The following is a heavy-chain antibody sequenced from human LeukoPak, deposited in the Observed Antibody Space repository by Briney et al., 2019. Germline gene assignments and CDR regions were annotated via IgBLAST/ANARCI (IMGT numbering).Heavy chain of an antibody. V-gene: IGHV3-23*01. J-gene: IGHJ4*02. D-gene: IGHD2-15*01. CDR1: GFPFSSYD. CDR3: AKNASGTYGMGGSCYSDY. CDR2: ISGSGCRT. Sequence: GGSLTLSCTVLGFPFSSYDKSCARQAPGEGVEWVSAISGSGCRTYVVDSVKGRLTISRDNSKNTLYLQMSSLRAEDTAVYYWAKNASGTYGMGGSCYSDYWGEGTLGTVSS.